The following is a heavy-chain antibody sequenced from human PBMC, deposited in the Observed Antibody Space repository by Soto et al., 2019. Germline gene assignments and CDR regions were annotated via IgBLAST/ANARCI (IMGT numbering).Heavy chain of an antibody. J-gene: IGHJ3*02. Sequence: SETLSLTCTVSGGSISSSSYYWGWIRQPPGKGLEWIGSIYYSGSTYYNPSLKSRVTISVDTSKNQFSLKLSSVTAADTAVYYFARPARGGDSGYDYDAFDIWGQGTMVTVSS. CDR3: ARPARGGDSGYDYDAFDI. CDR1: GGSISSSSYY. V-gene: IGHV4-39*01. CDR2: IYYSGST. D-gene: IGHD5-12*01.